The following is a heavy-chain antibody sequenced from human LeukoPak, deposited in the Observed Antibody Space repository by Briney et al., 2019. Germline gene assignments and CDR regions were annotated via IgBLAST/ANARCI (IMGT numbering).Heavy chain of an antibody. Sequence: GGSLRLSCAASGFTVSSNYMSWVRQAPGKGLEWVSVIYSGGSTYYTDSVKRRFTISTDNSKNTLYLQMNSLRAEDTAVYYCARDLGGDLWAFDIWGQGTMVTVSS. CDR1: GFTVSSNY. CDR3: ARDLGGDLWAFDI. V-gene: IGHV3-66*01. J-gene: IGHJ3*02. D-gene: IGHD2-21*02. CDR2: IYSGGST.